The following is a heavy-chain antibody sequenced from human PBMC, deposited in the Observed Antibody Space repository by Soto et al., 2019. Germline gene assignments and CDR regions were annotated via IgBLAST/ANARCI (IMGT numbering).Heavy chain of an antibody. CDR2: ISYDGNTE. CDR1: GFTFSTYA. J-gene: IGHJ6*02. D-gene: IGHD6-6*01. CDR3: AGGGHKSSSSSGYYFPMDV. V-gene: IGHV3-30-3*01. Sequence: QVQLVESGGGVVQPGRSLRLSCAASGFTFSTYAVDWVRQAPGKGLEWVAVISYDGNTEYYADSVKGRFTISRDTSKNTLYLQMNSLRGKETAVYYCAGGGHKSSSSSGYYFPMDVWGQGTTVTVSS.